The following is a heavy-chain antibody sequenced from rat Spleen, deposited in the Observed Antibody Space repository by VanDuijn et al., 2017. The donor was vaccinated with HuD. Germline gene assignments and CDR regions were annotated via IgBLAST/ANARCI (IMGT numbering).Heavy chain of an antibody. J-gene: IGHJ2*01. V-gene: IGHV5-22*01. CDR3: ARHGNYGGYGYFDY. D-gene: IGHD1-11*01. CDR2: ISYEGSST. CDR1: GFTFSDYY. Sequence: EVQLVESGGGLVQPGRSLKLSCAASGFTFSDYYMAWVRQAPKKGLEWVASISYEGSSTYYGDSVKGRFTISRDNAKSTLYLQMNSLRSEDTATYYCARHGNYGGYGYFDYWGQGVMVTVSS.